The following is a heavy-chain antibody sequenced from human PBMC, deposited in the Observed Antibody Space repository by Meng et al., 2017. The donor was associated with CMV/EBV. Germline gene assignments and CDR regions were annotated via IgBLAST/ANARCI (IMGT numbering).Heavy chain of an antibody. J-gene: IGHJ5*02. CDR2: INHRGST. CDR1: GGTFSGYD. CDR3: TTRLVPATEYNWFDP. D-gene: IGHD2-2*01. Sequence: GYGGTFSGYDWSWIRQPPGKGLEWIGEINHRGSTNYNPSLKSRVTISVDTSKNQFSLKLSSVTAADTAVYYCTTRLVPATEYNWFDPWGQGTLVTVSS. V-gene: IGHV4-34*08.